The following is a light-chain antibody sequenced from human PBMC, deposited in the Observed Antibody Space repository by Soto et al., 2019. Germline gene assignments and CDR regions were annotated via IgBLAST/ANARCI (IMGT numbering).Light chain of an antibody. V-gene: IGKV3-20*01. CDR1: QSVNSKY. J-gene: IGKJ4*01. CDR3: QQYDNSHLT. CDR2: GTS. Sequence: ENVLTQSPGTLSLSPGERATLYCRASQSVNSKYLAWYQQKPGQAPSLLIYGTSSRATGIPDRFSASGSGTDFTLTISRLEPEDFAVYYCQQYDNSHLTFGGGTKVEIK.